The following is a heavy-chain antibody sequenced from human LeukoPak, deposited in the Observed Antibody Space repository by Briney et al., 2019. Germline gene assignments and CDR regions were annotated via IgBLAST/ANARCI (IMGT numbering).Heavy chain of an antibody. Sequence: SETLSLTCAVYGGSFSGYYWSWIRQPPGKGLEWIGEINHSGSTNYNPSLKSRVTISVDTSKNQFSLKLSSVTAADTAVYYCARGVYSRSYYFPFDYWGQGTLVTVSS. CDR3: ARGVYSRSYYFPFDY. V-gene: IGHV4-34*01. CDR2: INHSGST. D-gene: IGHD1-26*01. CDR1: GGSFSGYY. J-gene: IGHJ4*02.